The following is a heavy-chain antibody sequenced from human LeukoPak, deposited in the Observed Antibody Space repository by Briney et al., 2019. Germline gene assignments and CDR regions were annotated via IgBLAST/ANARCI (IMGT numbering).Heavy chain of an antibody. D-gene: IGHD7-27*01. V-gene: IGHV3-33*01. CDR3: ARSTGDWYFDL. CDR2: IWYDGSKE. Sequence: GRSLRLSCAASGFTFSSYGMQWVRQAPGKGLEWVALIWYDGSKEYYADSVKGRFTISRDNSKSTLYLQMNSLRTEDTAIYYCARSTGDWYFDLWGRGTPATVSS. J-gene: IGHJ2*01. CDR1: GFTFSSYG.